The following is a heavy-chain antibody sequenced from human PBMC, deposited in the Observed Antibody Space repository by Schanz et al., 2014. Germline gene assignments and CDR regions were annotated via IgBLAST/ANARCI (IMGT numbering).Heavy chain of an antibody. V-gene: IGHV1-18*01. CDR3: ARDRVYRFLKGENRFYFDY. Sequence: QVLLVQSGAEVKQPGASVKVSCKASGYTFTSSGFSWVRQAPGQGLEWMGWINGYNAHTNYAQKFQGRCRMTTDTSPATAYMELRSLTSDDTAVYYCARDRVYRFLKGENRFYFDYWGQGTLVIVSS. CDR1: GYTFTSSG. J-gene: IGHJ4*02. CDR2: INGYNAHT. D-gene: IGHD3-3*01.